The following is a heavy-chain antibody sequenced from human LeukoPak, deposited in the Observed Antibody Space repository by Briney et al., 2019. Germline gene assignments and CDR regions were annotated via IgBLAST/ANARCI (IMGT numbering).Heavy chain of an antibody. V-gene: IGHV3-23*01. CDR1: GFTFSSYA. Sequence: GGSLRLSCAASGFTFSSYAMSWVHQAPGKGLEWVSAISGSGGSTYYADSVKGRFTISRDNSKNTLYLQMNSLRAEDTAVYYCAKNGWPTVTSRVWFDPWGQGTLVTVSS. CDR3: AKNGWPTVTSRVWFDP. D-gene: IGHD4-17*01. J-gene: IGHJ5*02. CDR2: ISGSGGST.